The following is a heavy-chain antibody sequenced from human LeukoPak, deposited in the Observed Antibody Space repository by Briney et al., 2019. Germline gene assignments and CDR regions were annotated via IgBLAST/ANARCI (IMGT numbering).Heavy chain of an antibody. J-gene: IGHJ4*02. V-gene: IGHV1-69*05. D-gene: IGHD3-16*02. CDR3: ARGEGYDYVWGSYRYSPFDY. CDR2: IIPIFGTA. Sequence: GASVKVSCKASGGTFSSYAISWVRQAPGQGLEWMGRIIPIFGTANYAQKFQGRVTITTDESTSTAYMELSSLRSEDTAVYYCARGEGYDYVWGSYRYSPFDYWGQGTLVTVSS. CDR1: GGTFSSYA.